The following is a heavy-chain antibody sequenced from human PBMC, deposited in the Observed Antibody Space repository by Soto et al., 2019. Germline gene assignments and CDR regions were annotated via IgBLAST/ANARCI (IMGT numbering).Heavy chain of an antibody. CDR2: ISSSSSTI. CDR1: GFPVSSYS. J-gene: IGHJ4*02. D-gene: IGHD6-13*01. Sequence: GGSPILSRAASGFPVSSYSMNWVRPAPGKGLEWVSYISSSSSTIYYADSVKGRFTISRDNAKNSLYLQMNSLRAEDTAVYYCARDGITAAGTFDYWGQGTLVTVSS. CDR3: ARDGITAAGTFDY. V-gene: IGHV3-48*01.